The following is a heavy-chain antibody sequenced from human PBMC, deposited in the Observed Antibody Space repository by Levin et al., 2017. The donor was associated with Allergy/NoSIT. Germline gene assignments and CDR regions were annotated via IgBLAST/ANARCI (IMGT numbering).Heavy chain of an antibody. V-gene: IGHV4-34*01. CDR1: GGSFRGYY. J-gene: IGHJ5*02. D-gene: IGHD2-21*01. Sequence: SETLSLTCAVYGGSFRGYYWSWVRQPPGKGLEWIGEINHSGDTNYNQSPKSRVTISVDTSKNQFSLRLSSVTAADTAVYYCARRPYSAGFDPWGQGTLVTVSS. CDR3: ARRPYSAGFDP. CDR2: INHSGDT.